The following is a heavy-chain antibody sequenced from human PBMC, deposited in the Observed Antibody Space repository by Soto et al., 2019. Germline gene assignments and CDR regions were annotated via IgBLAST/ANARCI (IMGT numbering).Heavy chain of an antibody. D-gene: IGHD2-21*01. Sequence: ASVKVSCQVSGYTLTELSMHWVRQAPGKGLEWMGGFDPEDGETIYAQKFRGRDTMTEDTSIETAYMGVSSLRAEDTAVDYGVAVAGCYFDYWGQGTLVTVSS. CDR3: VAVAGCYFDY. J-gene: IGHJ4*02. CDR2: FDPEDGET. V-gene: IGHV1-24*01. CDR1: GYTLTELS.